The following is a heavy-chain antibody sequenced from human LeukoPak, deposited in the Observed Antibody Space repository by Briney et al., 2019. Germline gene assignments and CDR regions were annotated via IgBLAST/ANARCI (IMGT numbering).Heavy chain of an antibody. CDR1: GFTFSSYW. CDR2: IKQDGSEK. J-gene: IGHJ4*02. CDR3: ARDRVVVAAAYFDY. Sequence: QTGGSLRLSCAASGFTFSSYWMSWVRQAPGKGLEWVANIKQDGSEKYYVDSVKGRFTISRDNAKNSLYLQMNGLRAEDTAVYYCARDRVVVAAAYFDYWGQGTLVTVSS. D-gene: IGHD2-15*01. V-gene: IGHV3-7*03.